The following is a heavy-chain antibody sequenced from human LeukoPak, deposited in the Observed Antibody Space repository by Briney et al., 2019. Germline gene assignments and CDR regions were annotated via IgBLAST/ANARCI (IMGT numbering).Heavy chain of an antibody. D-gene: IGHD6-19*01. Sequence: SETLSLTCAVYRGSFSGYYWTWIRQPPGKGLEWIGEVTDTGNRNYNPSLRSRVNILVDTAKNQFSLKVSSVTAADTSVFYCARGRGYSSGWGHFYYSIDVWGQGTTVTVSS. CDR2: VTDTGNR. V-gene: IGHV4-34*01. CDR1: RGSFSGYY. CDR3: ARGRGYSSGWGHFYYSIDV. J-gene: IGHJ6*03.